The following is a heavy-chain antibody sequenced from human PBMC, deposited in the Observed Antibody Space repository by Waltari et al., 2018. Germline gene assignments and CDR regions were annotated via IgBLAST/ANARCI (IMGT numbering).Heavy chain of an antibody. CDR3: SGGGGIGVSHX. V-gene: IGHV4-39*01. J-gene: IGHJ4*01. CDR1: GGSISSXPYY. Sequence: LQESGXGLXXPSEXLSLTCXVSGGSISSXPYYWSWIRQSPQKGLEWVAGMHSTXTTYSNPSLTXRLPISVDASQTHCSLEXRSVTAADXAVYFXSGGGGIGVSHXWGHGTRVTVSS. CDR2: MHSTXTT. D-gene: IGHD3-3*01.